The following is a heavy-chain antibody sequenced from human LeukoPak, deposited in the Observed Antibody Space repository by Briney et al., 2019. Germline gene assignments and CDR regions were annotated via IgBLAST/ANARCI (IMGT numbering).Heavy chain of an antibody. CDR2: INHSGST. D-gene: IGHD3-10*01. J-gene: IGHJ4*02. V-gene: IGHV4-34*01. Sequence: SETLSLTCAVYGGSFSGYYWSWVRQPPGKGLEWIGEINHSGSTNYNPSLKSRVTISVDTSKNQFSLKLSSVTAADTAVYYCARGQGVTRYWGQGTLVTVSS. CDR1: GGSFSGYY. CDR3: ARGQGVTRY.